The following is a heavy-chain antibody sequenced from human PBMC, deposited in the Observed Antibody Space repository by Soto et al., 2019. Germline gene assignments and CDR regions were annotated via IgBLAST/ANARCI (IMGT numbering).Heavy chain of an antibody. CDR2: RYLGGNT. CDR3: VYMPAY. V-gene: IGHV4-39*01. CDR1: GGSLTGSSY. J-gene: IGHJ4*02. D-gene: IGHD2-2*01. Sequence: QLQLQESGPRLVKPSETLSLTCTVSGGSLTGSSYWGWIRQPPGKGLEWIGSRYLGGNTYYNPSLNSRLTISAGMSANRFSLNLNSVTAADTAVYFCVYMPAYWGQGILVTVSS.